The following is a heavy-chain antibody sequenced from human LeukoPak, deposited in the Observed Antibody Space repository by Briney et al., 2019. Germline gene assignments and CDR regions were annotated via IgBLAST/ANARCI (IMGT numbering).Heavy chain of an antibody. CDR3: AKSRNQGGYCSSPRCYSPLDY. CDR1: GFTFSTYD. Sequence: GGSLRLSCAASGFTFSTYDMHWVRQAPGKGLEWVAFTRFDGGNKYYGDSVRGRFTISRDNSKKTLYLQMNSLRAEDTAVYYCAKSRNQGGYCSSPRCYSPLDYWGQGTLVTVSS. CDR2: TRFDGGNK. D-gene: IGHD2-2*02. J-gene: IGHJ4*02. V-gene: IGHV3-30*02.